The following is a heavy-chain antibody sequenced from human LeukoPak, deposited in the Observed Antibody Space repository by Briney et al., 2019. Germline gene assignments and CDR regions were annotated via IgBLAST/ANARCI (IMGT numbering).Heavy chain of an antibody. J-gene: IGHJ4*02. CDR3: ARGARQYYDFWSGYLDY. CDR1: GGSFSSYA. Sequence: GASVKVSCKASGGSFSSYAISWVRQAPGQGLEWMGGIIPIFGTANYAQKFQGRVTITTDESTSTAYMELSSLRSEDTAVYYCARGARQYYDFWSGYLDYWGQGTLVTVSS. D-gene: IGHD3-3*01. CDR2: IIPIFGTA. V-gene: IGHV1-69*05.